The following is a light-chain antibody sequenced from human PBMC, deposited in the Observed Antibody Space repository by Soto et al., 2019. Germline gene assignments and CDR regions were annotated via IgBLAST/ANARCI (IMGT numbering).Light chain of an antibody. Sequence: EIILTQSPATLSVSPGERATLSCRASQSVSSNLAWYQQKPGQAPRLLIYGASTRATGIPDRFSGSGSGTDFTLTISSLETEDFAVYYCQQYGGSTRTFGQGTKVDIK. CDR1: QSVSSN. CDR3: QQYGGSTRT. J-gene: IGKJ1*01. CDR2: GAS. V-gene: IGKV3-20*01.